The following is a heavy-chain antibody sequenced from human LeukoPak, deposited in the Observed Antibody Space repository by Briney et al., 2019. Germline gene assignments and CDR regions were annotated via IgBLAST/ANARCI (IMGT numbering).Heavy chain of an antibody. D-gene: IGHD3-3*01. CDR1: GFTFSSYW. Sequence: GGSLRLSCAASGFTFSSYWMTWVRQAPGKGLEWVANIKQDGSEKYYVDSVEGRFTISRDNAKNSLYLQMNSLGAEDTAVYYCARDWSAFDIWGQGTMVTVSS. V-gene: IGHV3-7*01. CDR2: IKQDGSEK. CDR3: ARDWSAFDI. J-gene: IGHJ3*02.